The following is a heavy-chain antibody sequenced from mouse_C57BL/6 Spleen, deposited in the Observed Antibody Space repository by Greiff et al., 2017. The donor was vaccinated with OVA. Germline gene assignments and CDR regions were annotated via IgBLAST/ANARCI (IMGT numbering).Heavy chain of an antibody. CDR1: GYTFTEYT. D-gene: IGHD2-10*02. Sequence: VQPQESGAELVKPGASVKLSCKASGYTFTEYTIHWVKQRSGQGLEWIGWFYPGSGSIKYNEKFKDKATLTADKSSSTVYMELSRVTSEDSAVYFCARHAGERYGPWYFDVWGTGTTVTVSS. CDR2: FYPGSGSI. V-gene: IGHV1-62-2*01. J-gene: IGHJ1*03. CDR3: ARHAGERYGPWYFDV.